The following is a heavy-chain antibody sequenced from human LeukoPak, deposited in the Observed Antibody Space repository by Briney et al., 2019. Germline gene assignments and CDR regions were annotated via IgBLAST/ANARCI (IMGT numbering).Heavy chain of an antibody. V-gene: IGHV3-23*01. Sequence: PGGSLRLSCAASGFTFDDYAMHWVRQAPGKGLEWVSAISGSGGSTYYADSVKGRFTISRDNSKNTLYLQMNSLRAEDTAVYYCAKDRGAYGDFGDYWGQGTLVTVSS. CDR1: GFTFDDYA. J-gene: IGHJ4*02. CDR2: ISGSGGST. D-gene: IGHD4-17*01. CDR3: AKDRGAYGDFGDY.